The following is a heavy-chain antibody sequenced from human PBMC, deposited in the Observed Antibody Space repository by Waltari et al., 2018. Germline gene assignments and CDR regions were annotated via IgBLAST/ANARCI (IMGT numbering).Heavy chain of an antibody. Sequence: EVQLVESGGGLVQHGGSLRLSCAASGFPFSTYSMNWVRQAPGKGLEWVSYISSSSSTIYYADSVKGRFTFSRDNAKNSLYLQMNSLRAEDTAVYYCARDNDYYFDYWGQGTLVTVSS. CDR3: ARDNDYYFDY. CDR1: GFPFSTYS. J-gene: IGHJ4*02. D-gene: IGHD2-21*02. V-gene: IGHV3-48*04. CDR2: ISSSSSTI.